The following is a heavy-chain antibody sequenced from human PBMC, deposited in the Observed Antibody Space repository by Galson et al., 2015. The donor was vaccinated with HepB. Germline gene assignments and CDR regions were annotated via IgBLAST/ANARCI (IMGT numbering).Heavy chain of an antibody. D-gene: IGHD6-13*01. J-gene: IGHJ4*02. CDR1: GFTFSSYA. CDR2: INSRGGST. CDR3: AKPLDSSSWYEFDY. V-gene: IGHV3-23*01. Sequence: SLRLSCAASGFTFSSYAMSWVRQAPGKGLEWVSGINSRGGSTYYADSVKGRFTMSRDNSKNTLYLQMNSLRAEDTAVYYCAKPLDSSSWYEFDYWGQGTLVTVSS.